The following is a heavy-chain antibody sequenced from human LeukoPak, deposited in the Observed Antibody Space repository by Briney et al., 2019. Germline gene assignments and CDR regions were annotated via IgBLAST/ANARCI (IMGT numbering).Heavy chain of an antibody. D-gene: IGHD6-13*01. CDR1: GYRSISYA. CDR2: IYPGDSYT. J-gene: IGHJ4*02. Sequence: GESLNISVQASGYRSISYASGWLRQMPGKGLEWMGIIYPGDSYTRYSPSFQGQVTISADKSISTAYLQWSSLKASDTAMYYCARHFSSIAAAGITFDYWGQGTLVTVSS. V-gene: IGHV5-51*01. CDR3: ARHFSSIAAAGITFDY.